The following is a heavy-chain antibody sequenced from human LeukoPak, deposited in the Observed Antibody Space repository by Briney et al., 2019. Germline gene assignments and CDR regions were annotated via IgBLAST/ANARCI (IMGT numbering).Heavy chain of an antibody. Sequence: GGSLRLSCAASGFTVSINYMSWVRQAPGKGLEWVSVIYSGGSTYYADSVKGRFTISRDNSKNTLYLQMNSLRAEDTAVYYCAREDCSSTSCYAGSGRPFDIWGQGTMVAVSS. V-gene: IGHV3-53*01. CDR1: GFTVSINY. CDR3: AREDCSSTSCYAGSGRPFDI. CDR2: IYSGGST. D-gene: IGHD2-2*01. J-gene: IGHJ3*02.